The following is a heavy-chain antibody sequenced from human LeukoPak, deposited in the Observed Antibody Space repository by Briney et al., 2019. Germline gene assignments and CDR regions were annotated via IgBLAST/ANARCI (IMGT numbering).Heavy chain of an antibody. CDR1: GFTFSSYW. CDR2: IKQDGSEK. Sequence: GGSLRLSCAASGFTFSSYWMSWVRQAPGKGLEWVANIKQDGSEKYYVDSVKGRFIISRDNAKNSLYLQMNSLRAEDTAVYYCARDVYCSGGSCYLNWFDPWGQGTLVTVSS. CDR3: ARDVYCSGGSCYLNWFDP. V-gene: IGHV3-7*01. D-gene: IGHD2-15*01. J-gene: IGHJ5*02.